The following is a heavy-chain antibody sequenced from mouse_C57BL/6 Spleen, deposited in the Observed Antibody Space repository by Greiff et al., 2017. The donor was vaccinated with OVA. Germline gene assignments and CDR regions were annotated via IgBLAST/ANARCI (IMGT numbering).Heavy chain of an antibody. V-gene: IGHV1-52*01. CDR1: GYTFTSYW. J-gene: IGHJ3*01. CDR2: IDPSDSET. CDR3: ASNGRDSVTWIDY. Sequence: QVQLQQSGAELVRPGSSVKLSCKASGYTFTSYWMHWVKQRPIQGLEWIGNIDPSDSETHYNQKFKDKATLTVDKSSSTAYMQLSSLTSEDSAVYYSASNGRDSVTWIDYWGKGTLVTVSA. D-gene: IGHD1-1*02.